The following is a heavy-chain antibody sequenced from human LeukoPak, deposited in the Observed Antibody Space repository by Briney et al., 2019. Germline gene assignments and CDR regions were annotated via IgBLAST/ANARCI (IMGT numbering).Heavy chain of an antibody. CDR2: ISSSGSTI. Sequence: GGSLRLSCAASGFTFSSYEMNWVRQAPGKGLEWVSYISSSGSTIYYADSVKGRFTISRDNAKNSLYLQMNSLRAEDTAVYYCASYGWPLLGREWYFDYWGQGTLVTVSS. CDR3: ASYGWPLLGREWYFDY. J-gene: IGHJ4*02. D-gene: IGHD2-15*01. V-gene: IGHV3-48*03. CDR1: GFTFSSYE.